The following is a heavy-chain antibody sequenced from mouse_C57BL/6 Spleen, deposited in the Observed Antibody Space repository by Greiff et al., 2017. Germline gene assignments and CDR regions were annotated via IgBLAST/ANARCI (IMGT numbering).Heavy chain of an antibody. CDR1: GYTFTSYW. V-gene: IGHV1-53*01. Sequence: VQLQQSGTELVKPGASVKLSCKASGYTFTSYWMPWVQQRPGQGLEWIGNINPSNGGTYYTEKVKSKATLTGDKSSSTAYLQLISLTSEDSAVYYCARFYDYDGYWYFDDWGTGTTVTVSS. D-gene: IGHD2-4*01. CDR2: INPSNGGT. CDR3: ARFYDYDGYWYFDD. J-gene: IGHJ1*03.